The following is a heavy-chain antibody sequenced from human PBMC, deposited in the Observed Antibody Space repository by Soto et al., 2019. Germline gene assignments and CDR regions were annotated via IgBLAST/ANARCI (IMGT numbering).Heavy chain of an antibody. CDR3: AKSAGSNAYYPNDY. Sequence: GGSLRLSCAPSGFTFNNYGMHWVRQAPGKGLEWLALISFDGNNKHYADSVRGRFTISRDNSKNTLYLQMNSLRAEDAAVYYCAKSAGSNAYYPNDYWGQGTLVTVSS. CDR1: GFTFNNYG. J-gene: IGHJ4*02. CDR2: ISFDGNNK. D-gene: IGHD3-16*01. V-gene: IGHV3-30*18.